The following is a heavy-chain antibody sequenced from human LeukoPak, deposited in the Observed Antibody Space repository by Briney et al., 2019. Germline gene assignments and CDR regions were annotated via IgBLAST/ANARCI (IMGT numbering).Heavy chain of an antibody. CDR1: GYPFTGYY. J-gene: IGHJ6*03. CDR3: ARGSDVSYYYYMDV. CDR2: ISPNSGGT. Sequence: ASVKVSCKASGYPFTGYYMHWVRQAPGQGLEWMGWISPNSGGTDYAQKFQGRVTMTRDTSTSTVYMELSSLRSEDTAVYYCARGSDVSYYYYMDVWGKGTTVTISS. D-gene: IGHD5/OR15-5a*01. V-gene: IGHV1-2*02.